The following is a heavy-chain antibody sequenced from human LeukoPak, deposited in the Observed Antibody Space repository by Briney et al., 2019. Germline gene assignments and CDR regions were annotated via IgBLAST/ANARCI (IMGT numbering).Heavy chain of an antibody. D-gene: IGHD2-15*01. CDR1: GYTFTSNY. CDR3: ARAAGLVVVVAATLDY. CDR2: INPSGGST. Sequence: ASVKVSCTASGYTFTSNYMHWVRQAPGQGLEWMGIINPSGGSTNYAQKFQGRVTMTRDTSTSTVYMELSSLRSEDTAVYYCARAAGLVVVVAATLDYWGQGTLVTVSS. V-gene: IGHV1-46*01. J-gene: IGHJ4*02.